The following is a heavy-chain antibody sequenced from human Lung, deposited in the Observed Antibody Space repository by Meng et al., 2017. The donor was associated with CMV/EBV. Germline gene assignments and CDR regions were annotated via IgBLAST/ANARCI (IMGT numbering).Heavy chain of an antibody. D-gene: IGHD2-2*01. CDR1: GGTFSSYA. CDR3: ARGGYQLLVYYYYYGMDV. CDR2: IIPIFGTA. V-gene: IGHV1-69*05. Sequence: SXXVSXKASGGTFSSYAISWVRQAPGQGLEWMGGIIPIFGTANYAQKFQGRVTITTDESTSTAYMELSSLRSEDTAVYYCARGGYQLLVYYYYYGMDVWGQGTTVTVSS. J-gene: IGHJ6*02.